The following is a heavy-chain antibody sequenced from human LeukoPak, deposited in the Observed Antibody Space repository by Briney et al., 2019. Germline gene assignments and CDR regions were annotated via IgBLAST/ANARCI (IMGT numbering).Heavy chain of an antibody. CDR3: TTAPAAYTFDY. J-gene: IGHJ4*02. Sequence: GGSLRLSCAASGFTFSNAWMSWVRQAPGKGLEWVGRIKSRTDGGTTEYAAPVKGRFTISRDDSKNTLYLQMNSLKTEDTAVCYCTTAPAAYTFDYWGQGTLVTVSS. CDR2: IKSRTDGGTT. D-gene: IGHD2-2*01. V-gene: IGHV3-15*01. CDR1: GFTFSNAW.